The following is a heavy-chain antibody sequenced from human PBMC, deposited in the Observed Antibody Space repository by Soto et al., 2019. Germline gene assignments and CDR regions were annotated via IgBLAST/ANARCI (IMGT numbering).Heavy chain of an antibody. Sequence: SVKVSCKASGGTLSSYAISWVRQAPGQGLEWMGGIIPIFGTANYAQKFQGRVTITADESTSTAYKELSSLRSEDTAVYYCARSSGWYGGNGYLDYWGQGTLVTVPQ. J-gene: IGHJ4*02. D-gene: IGHD6-19*01. CDR3: ARSSGWYGGNGYLDY. CDR2: IIPIFGTA. V-gene: IGHV1-69*13. CDR1: GGTLSSYA.